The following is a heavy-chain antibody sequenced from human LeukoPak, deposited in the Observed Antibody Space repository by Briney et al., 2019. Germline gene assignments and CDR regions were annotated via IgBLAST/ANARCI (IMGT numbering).Heavy chain of an antibody. CDR1: GFTFSSYW. D-gene: IGHD5-18*01. J-gene: IGHJ6*03. CDR2: IKQDGSEK. CDR3: ARSVDTAMAYYYYYMDV. Sequence: GGSLRLSCAASGFTFSSYWMSWVRQAPGKGLEWVANIKQDGSEKCYVDSVKGRFTISRDNAKNSLYLQMNSLRAEDTAVYYCARSVDTAMAYYYYYMDVWGKGTTVTVSS. V-gene: IGHV3-7*01.